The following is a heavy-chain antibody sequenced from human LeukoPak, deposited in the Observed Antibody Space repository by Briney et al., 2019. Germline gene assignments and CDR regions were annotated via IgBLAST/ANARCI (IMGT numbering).Heavy chain of an antibody. CDR2: IKQDGSEK. CDR1: GFTFSNYW. D-gene: IGHD1-26*01. CDR3: VRDDSRYSGSPDY. J-gene: IGHJ4*02. Sequence: PGGSLRLSCATSGFTFSNYWMSWVRQAPGKGLEWVANIKQDGSEKYYVDSVKGRFTISRDNAKNSLYLQMHSLRAEVTAVYYCVRDDSRYSGSPDYWGQGTLVTVSS. V-gene: IGHV3-7*01.